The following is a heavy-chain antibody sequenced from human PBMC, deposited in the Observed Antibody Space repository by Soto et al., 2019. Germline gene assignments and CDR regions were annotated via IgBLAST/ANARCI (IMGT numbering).Heavy chain of an antibody. V-gene: IGHV4-31*03. CDR2: IYYSGST. J-gene: IGHJ4*02. CDR1: GGSISSGGYY. D-gene: IGHD2-21*02. Sequence: SETLSLTCTVSGGSISSGGYYWSWIRQHPGKGLEWIGYIYYSGSTYYNPSLKSRVTISVDTSKNQFSLKLSSVTAADTAVYYCARGVVTLGLLDYFDYWGQGTLVTVSS. CDR3: ARGVVTLGLLDYFDY.